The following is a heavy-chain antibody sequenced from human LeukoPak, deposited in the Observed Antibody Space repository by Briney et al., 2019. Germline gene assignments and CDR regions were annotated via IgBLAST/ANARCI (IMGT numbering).Heavy chain of an antibody. D-gene: IGHD3-22*01. CDR1: GDSFSSNSAA. Sequence: SQTLSLTCAISGDSFSSNSAAWNWIRQSPSGGLEWLGRTYYRSKWYNDYALSVQSLMSINPDTSKNQFSLQLNSVTPEDTAVYYCARDEDYYDSSAYYYVAFDIWGQGTMVTVSS. J-gene: IGHJ3*02. CDR3: ARDEDYYDSSAYYYVAFDI. V-gene: IGHV6-1*01. CDR2: TYYRSKWYN.